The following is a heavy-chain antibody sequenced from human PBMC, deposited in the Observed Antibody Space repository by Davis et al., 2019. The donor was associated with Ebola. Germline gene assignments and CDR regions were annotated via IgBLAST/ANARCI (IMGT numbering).Heavy chain of an antibody. D-gene: IGHD6-13*01. CDR3: ASRPNRAAAGDY. J-gene: IGHJ4*02. CDR2: IIPKSGIP. Sequence: SVKVSCKASGVTFRTFGFSWVKHAPGQGLEWMGGIIPKSGIPNYAQKFQGRVTITADESTNTVYMEVRSLRSEDTARYYCASRPNRAAAGDYWGQETRVTVSS. V-gene: IGHV1-69*13. CDR1: GVTFRTFG.